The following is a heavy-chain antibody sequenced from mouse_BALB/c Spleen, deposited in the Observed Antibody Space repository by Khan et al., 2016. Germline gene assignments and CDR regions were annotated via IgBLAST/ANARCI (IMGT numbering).Heavy chain of an antibody. CDR2: IHPYNDGT. V-gene: IGHV1S136*01. J-gene: IGHJ2*01. CDR1: GHTFTTYV. Sequence: VQLKESGPELVKPGASVKMSCKASGHTFTTYVMHWVKQKPGQGLVWIGYIHPYNDGTKYNEKFKGKATLTSDNSSSTAYMELSSLTSEDSAVYYCARGYYGSRYIFDYWGQGTTLTVSA. D-gene: IGHD1-1*01. CDR3: ARGYYGSRYIFDY.